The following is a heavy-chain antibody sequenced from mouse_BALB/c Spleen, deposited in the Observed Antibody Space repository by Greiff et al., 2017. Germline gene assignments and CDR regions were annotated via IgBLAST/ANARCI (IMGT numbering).Heavy chain of an antibody. D-gene: IGHD1-1*01. J-gene: IGHJ4*01. V-gene: IGHV5-6-4*01. CDR1: GFTFSSYT. CDR3: TRGGKGYYAMDY. CDR2: ISSGGSYT. Sequence: EVQLKESGGGLVKPGGSLKLSCAASGFTFSSYTMSWVRQTPEKRLEWVATISSGGSYTYYPDSVKGRFTISRDNAKNTLYLQMSSLKSEDTAMYYCTRGGKGYYAMDYWGQGTSVTVSS.